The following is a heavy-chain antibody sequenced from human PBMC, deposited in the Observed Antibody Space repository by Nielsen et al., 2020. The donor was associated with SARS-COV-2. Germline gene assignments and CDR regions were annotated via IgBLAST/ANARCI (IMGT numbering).Heavy chain of an antibody. CDR3: VRVRDDGHYYDTGPFDY. V-gene: IGHV3-74*01. CDR2: INSDGSRS. CDR1: GYTFSDYY. D-gene: IGHD3-22*01. J-gene: IGHJ4*02. Sequence: GESLKISCEGSGYTFSDYYMNWVRQAPGKGLMWVARINSDGSRSAYAESVKGRFIIARDNARDTLSLQMNSLSVEDTAMYYCVRVRDDGHYYDTGPFDYWGQGALVTVSS.